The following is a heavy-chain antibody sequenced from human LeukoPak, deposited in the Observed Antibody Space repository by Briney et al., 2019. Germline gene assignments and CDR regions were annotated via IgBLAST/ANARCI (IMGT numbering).Heavy chain of an antibody. V-gene: IGHV4-30-2*01. J-gene: IGHJ6*03. Sequence: PSQTLSLTCAVSGGSISSGGYSWSWIRQPPGKGLEWIGYIYHSGSTYYNPSLKSRVTISVDTSNNQFSLKLTSVTAADTAVYYCARLKKEEDFWSASYYFYYLDVWGKGTTVTVSS. CDR1: GGSISSGGYS. CDR2: IYHSGST. D-gene: IGHD3-3*01. CDR3: ARLKKEEDFWSASYYFYYLDV.